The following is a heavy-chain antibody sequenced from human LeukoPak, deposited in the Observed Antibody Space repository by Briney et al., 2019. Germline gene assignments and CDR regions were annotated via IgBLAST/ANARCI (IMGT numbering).Heavy chain of an antibody. D-gene: IGHD3-10*01. V-gene: IGHV3-21*04. CDR2: ISSGSSYT. Sequence: PGGSLRLSCAASGFTFSNYSMNWVRQAPGKGLEWVSSISSGSSYTYYADSVKGRFTISRDNSKNTLYLQMNNLRADDTAVYYCAKDRGGSGSCWGQGTLVTVSS. CDR3: AKDRGGSGSC. CDR1: GFTFSNYS. J-gene: IGHJ4*02.